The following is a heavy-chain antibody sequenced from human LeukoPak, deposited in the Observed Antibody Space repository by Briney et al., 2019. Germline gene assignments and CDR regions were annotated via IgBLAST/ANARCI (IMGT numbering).Heavy chain of an antibody. V-gene: IGHV3-7*01. CDR1: GFSFSAAW. D-gene: IGHD5-12*01. CDR2: IKNDGSDK. J-gene: IGHJ4*02. CDR3: IVLGSSD. Sequence: GGSLRLSCEASGFSFSAAWMTWVRQAPGKGLEWVATIKNDGSDKYYVDSVKGRFTLSRDNAKNLLYLQMNSLRVEDTAVYYCIVLGSSDGGQGTLVTVSS.